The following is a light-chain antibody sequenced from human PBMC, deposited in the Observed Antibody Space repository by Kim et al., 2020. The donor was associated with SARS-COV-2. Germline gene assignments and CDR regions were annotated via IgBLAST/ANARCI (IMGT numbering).Light chain of an antibody. CDR2: SNS. CDR3: ASWDDSLNGLV. V-gene: IGLV1-44*01. Sequence: GPRVTISCSGTSSNIGRNSVDWYQHLPGTAPKLLIYSNSQRPSGVPDRFSGSKSATSASLAISGLQSEDEADYYCASWDDSLNGLVFGIGTKVIVL. J-gene: IGLJ1*01. CDR1: SSNIGRNS.